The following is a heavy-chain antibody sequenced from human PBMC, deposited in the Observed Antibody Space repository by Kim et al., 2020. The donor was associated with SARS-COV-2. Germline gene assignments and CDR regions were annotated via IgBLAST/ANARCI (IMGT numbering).Heavy chain of an antibody. Sequence: SETLSLTCTVSGGSISSGGYYWSWIRQYPGTGLEWIGEISYSGSTYYNPSLKSRVTMSVDTSQNQFSLKLSSVTAADTAVYFCARDGRFSGGYYSSGAYYGMDVWGQGTMVTVSS. J-gene: IGHJ6*02. CDR1: GGSISSGGYY. CDR2: ISYSGST. V-gene: IGHV4-31*03. CDR3: ARDGRFSGGYYSSGAYYGMDV. D-gene: IGHD3-10*01.